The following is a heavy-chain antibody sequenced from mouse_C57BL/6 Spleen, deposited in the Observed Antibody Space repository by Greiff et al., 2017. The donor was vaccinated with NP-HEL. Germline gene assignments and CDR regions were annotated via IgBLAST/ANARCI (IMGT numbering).Heavy chain of an antibody. CDR1: GYTFTSYW. J-gene: IGHJ2*01. D-gene: IGHD1-1*01. CDR3: ARGSSYVEYFDD. V-gene: IGHV1-64*01. Sequence: QVQLQQSGAELVKPGASVKLSCKASGYTFTSYWMHWVKQRPGQGLEWIGMIHPNSGSTNYNEKFKSKATLTVDKSSSTAYMQLSSLTSEDSAVYYCARGSSYVEYFDDWGQGTTLTVSS. CDR2: IHPNSGST.